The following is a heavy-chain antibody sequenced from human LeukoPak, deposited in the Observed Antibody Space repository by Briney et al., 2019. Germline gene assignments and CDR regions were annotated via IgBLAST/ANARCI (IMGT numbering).Heavy chain of an antibody. D-gene: IGHD3-22*01. Sequence: GESLQISCKGSGYSFTSYWIGWVRQMPGKGLEWMGIIYPGDSDTRYSPSFQGQVTISADKSISTAYLQWSSLKASDTAMYYCARSHTYYYDSSGYYYFDYWGQGTLVTVSS. CDR2: IYPGDSDT. CDR1: GYSFTSYW. CDR3: ARSHTYYYDSSGYYYFDY. J-gene: IGHJ4*02. V-gene: IGHV5-51*01.